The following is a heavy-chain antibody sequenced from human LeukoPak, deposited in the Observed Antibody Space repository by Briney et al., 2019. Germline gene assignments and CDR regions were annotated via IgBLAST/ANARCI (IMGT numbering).Heavy chain of an antibody. J-gene: IGHJ6*02. D-gene: IGHD1-1*01. CDR2: ISGYNGNT. CDR3: ARQAWNYYYYGMDA. V-gene: IGHV1-18*01. Sequence: GASVKVSCKAAGYTFISYGVSWVRQAPGQGLEWMGWISGYNGNTNYAQRLQGRVTMTTDTSTSTAYMELRSLRSDDTAVYYCARQAWNYYYYGMDAWGQGTTVTVSS. CDR1: GYTFISYG.